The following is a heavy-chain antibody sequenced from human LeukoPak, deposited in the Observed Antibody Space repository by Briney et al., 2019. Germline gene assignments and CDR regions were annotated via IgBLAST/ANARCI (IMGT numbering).Heavy chain of an antibody. CDR1: GFTFSSYG. CDR2: IKPEGSEK. Sequence: GGSLRLSCAASGFTFSSYGMTWVRQAPGKGLEWVANIKPEGSEKYYVDSVKGRFTISRDNAKNSLYLQVNSLRVEDTAVYYYARAGIAAAGDYWGQGTLVTVSS. J-gene: IGHJ4*02. V-gene: IGHV3-7*01. CDR3: ARAGIAAAGDY. D-gene: IGHD6-13*01.